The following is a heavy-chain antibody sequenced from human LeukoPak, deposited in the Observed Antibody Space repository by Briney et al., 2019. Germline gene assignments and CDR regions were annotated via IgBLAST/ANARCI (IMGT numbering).Heavy chain of an antibody. D-gene: IGHD1-26*01. CDR3: ATERSYYPYPNDAFDI. CDR2: FDPEDGET. Sequence: ASVKVSCKVSGYTLTELSMHWVRQAPGKGLEWMGGFDPEDGETIYAQKFQGRVTMTEDTSTDTAYMELSSLRSEDTAVYYCATERSYYPYPNDAFDIWGQGTMVTVSS. CDR1: GYTLTELS. J-gene: IGHJ3*02. V-gene: IGHV1-24*01.